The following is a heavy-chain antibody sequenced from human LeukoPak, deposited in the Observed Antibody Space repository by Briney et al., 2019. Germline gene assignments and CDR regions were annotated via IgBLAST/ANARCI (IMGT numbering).Heavy chain of an antibody. D-gene: IGHD5-24*01. V-gene: IGHV4-39*01. CDR3: AKSRGGGSCDP. CDR1: GGSISNKNFY. J-gene: IGHJ5*02. Sequence: PSETLSLTCTVSGGSISNKNFYWGWIRQPPGKGREWVASIYFTGSTYYHPSLESRVTISVDTSKNQFSLKVSAVTAADTAVYHCAKSRGGGSCDPGGQGTLVSVSS. CDR2: IYFTGST.